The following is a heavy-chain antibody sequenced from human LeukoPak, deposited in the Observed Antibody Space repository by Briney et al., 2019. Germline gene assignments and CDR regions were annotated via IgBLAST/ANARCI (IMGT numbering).Heavy chain of an antibody. V-gene: IGHV3-11*01. J-gene: IGHJ4*02. Sequence: GGSLRLSCAASGFTLSDYYMSWIRQAPGKGLEWVSYSSSSGTTIYYADSVKGRFAISRDNAKNSLYLQMNSLRAEDTAVYYGARLRDYIDYWGQGTLVTSPQ. CDR1: GFTLSDYY. CDR2: SSSSGTTI. CDR3: ARLRDYIDY.